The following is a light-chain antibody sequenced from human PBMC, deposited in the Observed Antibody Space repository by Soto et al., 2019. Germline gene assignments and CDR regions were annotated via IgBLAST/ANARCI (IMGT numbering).Light chain of an antibody. J-gene: IGKJ5*01. V-gene: IGKV3D-20*02. CDR1: QSVSSSY. CDR2: GAS. Sequence: ERVLTQSPGTLSLSPVERATLSCRASQSVSSSYLAWYQQKPGQAPRLLIYGASSRANGIPPRFSGSGSGTDFTLTISSLEPEDFSVYYCQQRYDWPVTFGQGTLLEIK. CDR3: QQRYDWPVT.